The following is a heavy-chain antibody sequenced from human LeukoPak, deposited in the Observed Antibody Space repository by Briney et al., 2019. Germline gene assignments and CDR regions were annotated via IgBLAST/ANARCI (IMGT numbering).Heavy chain of an antibody. CDR1: GFTLSRYW. D-gene: IGHD1-26*01. CDR2: IKEDGSEK. Sequence: GRSLRLSCAASGFTLSRYWMSWVRQAPGKGLEWVANIKEDGSEKYYVDSVKGRFTISRDNAKNSLYLQMNSLRAEDTAVYYCARGSSGSFWQAVDIWGQGTMVTVSS. J-gene: IGHJ3*02. CDR3: ARGSSGSFWQAVDI. V-gene: IGHV3-7*02.